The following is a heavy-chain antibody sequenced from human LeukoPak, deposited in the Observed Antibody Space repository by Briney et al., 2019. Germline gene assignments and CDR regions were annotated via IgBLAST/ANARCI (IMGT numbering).Heavy chain of an antibody. CDR2: IIPILGTA. CDR1: GGTFSSYA. D-gene: IGHD3-10*01. Sequence: SVKVSCKASGGTFSSYAISWVRQAPGQGLEWMGRIIPILGTANYAQKFQGRVTITADKSTSTAYMELSSLRSEDTAVYYCARDITYYYGSGCVRYSYGMDVWGQGTTVTVSS. J-gene: IGHJ6*02. CDR3: ARDITYYYGSGCVRYSYGMDV. V-gene: IGHV1-69*04.